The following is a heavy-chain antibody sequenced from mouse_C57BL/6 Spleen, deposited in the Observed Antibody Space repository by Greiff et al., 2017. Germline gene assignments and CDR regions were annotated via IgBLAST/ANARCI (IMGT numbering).Heavy chain of an antibody. D-gene: IGHD1-1*01. V-gene: IGHV3-6*01. J-gene: IGHJ2*01. Sequence: VQLQQSGPGLVKPSQSLSLTCSVTGYSITSGYYWNWLRQFPGNKLEWMGSISYDGSNNYNPSLKNRISITRDTSKNQFFLKLNSVTTEDTATYYCARGGVLLPYYWGQGTTLTVSS. CDR1: GYSITSGYY. CDR2: ISYDGSN. CDR3: ARGGVLLPYY.